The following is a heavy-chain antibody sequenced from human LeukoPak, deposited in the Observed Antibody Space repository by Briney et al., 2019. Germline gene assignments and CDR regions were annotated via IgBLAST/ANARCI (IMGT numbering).Heavy chain of an antibody. D-gene: IGHD2-15*01. CDR2: INPNSGGT. CDR3: ARDLGGCSGGSCYENWFDP. J-gene: IGHJ5*02. V-gene: IGHV1-2*02. Sequence: ASVKVSCKASGYTFTGYYVHWVRQAPGQGLEWMGWINPNSGGTNYAQKFQGRVTMTRDTSISTAYMELSRLRSDDTAVYYCARDLGGCSGGSCYENWFDPWGQGTLVTVSS. CDR1: GYTFTGYY.